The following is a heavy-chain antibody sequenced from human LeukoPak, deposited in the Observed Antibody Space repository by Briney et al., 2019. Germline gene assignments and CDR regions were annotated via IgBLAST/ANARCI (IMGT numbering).Heavy chain of an antibody. V-gene: IGHV3-11*04. CDR3: ARDRGGAYDFWSGYYTGYFDY. D-gene: IGHD3-3*01. CDR1: GFTFSDHD. Sequence: PGGSLRLSCAASGFTFSDHDMSWIRQAPGKGLEWVSYILSSGSTIYYADSVKGRFTISRDNAKNSLYLQMNSPRAEDTAVYYCARDRGGAYDFWSGYYTGYFDYWGQGTLVPVSS. J-gene: IGHJ4*02. CDR2: ILSSGSTI.